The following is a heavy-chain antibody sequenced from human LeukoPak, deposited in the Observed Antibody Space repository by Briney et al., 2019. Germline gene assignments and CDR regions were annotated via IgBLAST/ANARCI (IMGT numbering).Heavy chain of an antibody. Sequence: GGSLRLSCAASGFTFDDYAMHWVRQAPGKGLEWVSLISWDGSGAYYADSVKGRFTISRDNSKNTLYLQMNSLRAEDTAVYYCAKDLGWIHFAYWGQGTLVTVSS. CDR3: AKDLGWIHFAY. D-gene: IGHD5-18*01. J-gene: IGHJ4*02. V-gene: IGHV3-43D*03. CDR2: ISWDGSGA. CDR1: GFTFDDYA.